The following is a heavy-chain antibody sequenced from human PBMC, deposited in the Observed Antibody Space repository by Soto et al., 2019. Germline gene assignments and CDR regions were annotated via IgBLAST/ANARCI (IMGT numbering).Heavy chain of an antibody. CDR3: AGTTSHYWYYMDV. J-gene: IGHJ6*03. CDR2: TYYRTRWYY. CDR1: GDSVSSNSAA. D-gene: IGHD1-7*01. V-gene: IGHV6-1*01. Sequence: PSQTLSLTCVISGDSVSSNSAAWNWIRQSPSRGLEWLGRTYYRTRWYYDYAVSVRSRITVSPDTSKNQFSLQLTSVTPEDTAVYYCAGTTSHYWYYMDVWGKGTTVTVS.